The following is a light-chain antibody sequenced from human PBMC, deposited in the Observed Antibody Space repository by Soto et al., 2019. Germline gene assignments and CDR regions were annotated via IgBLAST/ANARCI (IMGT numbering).Light chain of an antibody. CDR3: QSYASSLSGRGDV. CDR1: SSNIGAGYD. J-gene: IGLJ1*01. V-gene: IGLV1-40*01. CDR2: GNS. Sequence: QSVLTQPPSVSGAPGQRVTISCTGSSSNIGAGYDVHWYQQLPGTAPKLLIYGNSNRPSGVPDRFSGSKSGTSASLAITGLQAEDEADYYCQSYASSLSGRGDVFGTGTKLTVL.